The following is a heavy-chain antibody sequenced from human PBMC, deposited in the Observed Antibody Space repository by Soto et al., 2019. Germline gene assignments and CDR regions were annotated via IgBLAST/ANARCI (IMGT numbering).Heavy chain of an antibody. CDR3: ARGEMAALEPDY. V-gene: IGHV5-10-1*01. Sequence: PGESLKISCKGSGYSFTSYWISWVRQMPGKGLEWMGRIDPSDSYTNYSPSFQGHVTISADKSISTAYLQWSSLKASDTAMYYCARGEMAALEPDYWGQGTLVTVSS. CDR1: GYSFTSYW. CDR2: IDPSDSYT. J-gene: IGHJ4*02. D-gene: IGHD6-19*01.